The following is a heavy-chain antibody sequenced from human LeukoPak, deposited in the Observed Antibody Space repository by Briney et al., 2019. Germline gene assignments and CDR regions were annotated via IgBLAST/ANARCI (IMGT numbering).Heavy chain of an antibody. CDR1: GFTFSSYG. CDR2: IWYDGSNK. J-gene: IGHJ3*02. V-gene: IGHV3-33*08. CDR3: ARNFGIVATTDDAFDI. Sequence: GRSLRLSCAASGFTFSSYGMHWVRQAPGKGLEWVAVIWYDGSNKYYADSVKGRFTISRDNSKNTLYLQMNSLRAEDTAVYYCARNFGIVATTDDAFDIWGQGTMVTVSS. D-gene: IGHD5-12*01.